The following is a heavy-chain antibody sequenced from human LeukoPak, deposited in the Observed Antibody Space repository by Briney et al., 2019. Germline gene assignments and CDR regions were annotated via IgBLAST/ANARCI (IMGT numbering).Heavy chain of an antibody. Sequence: SLRLSCAASGFTFDDYAMHWVRQAPGKGLEWVSGISWNSGSIGYADSVKGRFTISRDNAKNSLYLQMNSLRPEDTAVYYCAKEPYDDSGYSYMDVWGKGTTVTVSS. D-gene: IGHD4-17*01. CDR1: GFTFDDYA. CDR3: AKEPYDDSGYSYMDV. V-gene: IGHV3-9*01. CDR2: ISWNSGSI. J-gene: IGHJ6*03.